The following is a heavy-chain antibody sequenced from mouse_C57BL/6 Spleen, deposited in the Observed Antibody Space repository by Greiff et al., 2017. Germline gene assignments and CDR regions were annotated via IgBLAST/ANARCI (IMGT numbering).Heavy chain of an antibody. Sequence: EVQVVESGGGLVKPGGSLKLSCAASGFTFSSYTMSWVRQTPEKRLEWVATISGGGGNTYYPDSVKGRFTISRDNAKNTLYLQMSSLRSEDTALYYCARGGLHSFDYWGQGTTLTVSS. CDR1: GFTFSSYT. V-gene: IGHV5-9*01. D-gene: IGHD3-3*01. CDR2: ISGGGGNT. J-gene: IGHJ2*01. CDR3: ARGGLHSFDY.